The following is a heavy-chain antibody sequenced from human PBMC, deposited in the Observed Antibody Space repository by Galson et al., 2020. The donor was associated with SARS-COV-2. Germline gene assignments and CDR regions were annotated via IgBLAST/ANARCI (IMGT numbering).Heavy chain of an antibody. CDR3: AKPGRMVAIRGDWFDR. Sequence: GGSLRLSCAASGFTFTNYGIYWVRQAPGKGLEWVALISFDGNDRYYADSVKGRFTISRDNSKNTVYLEMNSLRADDTAVYYCAKPGRMVAIRGDWFDRWGQGTLVTVSS. V-gene: IGHV3-30*18. D-gene: IGHD2-15*01. J-gene: IGHJ5*02. CDR2: ISFDGNDR. CDR1: GFTFTNYG.